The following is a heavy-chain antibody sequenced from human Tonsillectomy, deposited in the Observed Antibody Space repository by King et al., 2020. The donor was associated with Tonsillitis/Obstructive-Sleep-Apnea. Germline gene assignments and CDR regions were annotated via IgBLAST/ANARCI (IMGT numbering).Heavy chain of an antibody. CDR1: GYTFTGYY. D-gene: IGHD3-16*01. V-gene: IGHV1-2*02. CDR2: INPNSGGT. CDR3: ARARLRSTLNWFDP. J-gene: IGHJ5*02. Sequence: QVQLVESGAEVKKPGASVKVSCKASGYTFTGYYMHWVRQAPGQGLEWMGWINPNSGGTNYAQKFQGRVTMTRDTSISTAYMELSRLRSADTAVYYCARARLRSTLNWFDPWGQGTLVTVSS.